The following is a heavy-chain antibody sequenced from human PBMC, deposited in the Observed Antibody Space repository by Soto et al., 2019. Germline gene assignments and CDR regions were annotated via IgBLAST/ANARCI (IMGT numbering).Heavy chain of an antibody. CDR2: INAGYGNT. V-gene: IGHV1-3*01. J-gene: IGHJ4*02. CDR1: GYTFSSYA. CDR3: ARDTGGGTFDF. D-gene: IGHD2-8*02. Sequence: ASVKVSCKASGYTFSSYAMHWVRQAPGQRLEWMVWINAGYGNTKSSQKFQDRVTISRDTSASTAYMELTSLRSEDTAVYYCARDTGGGTFDFWGQGTLVTVSS.